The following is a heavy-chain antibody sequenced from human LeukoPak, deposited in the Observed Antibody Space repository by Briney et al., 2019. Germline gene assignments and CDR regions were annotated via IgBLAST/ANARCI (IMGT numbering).Heavy chain of an antibody. CDR2: IYYSGST. CDR3: ARLGEDYYDSSGYSTAAY. J-gene: IGHJ4*02. D-gene: IGHD3-22*01. Sequence: PSETLSLTCTVSGGSISSSSYYWGWIRQPPWKGLEWIGSIYYSGSTYYNPSLKRRVTISVDTSKNQFSLKLSSVTAADTAVYYCARLGEDYYDSSGYSTAAYWGQGTLVTVSS. V-gene: IGHV4-39*01. CDR1: GGSISSSSYY.